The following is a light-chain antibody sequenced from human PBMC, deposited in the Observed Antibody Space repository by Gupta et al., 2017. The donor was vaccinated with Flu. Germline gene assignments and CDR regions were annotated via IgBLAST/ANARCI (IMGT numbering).Light chain of an antibody. Sequence: QSALTQPASVSGSPGQSITISCSGTSSDVGSSNLVSWYQQHPGKAPKVLIYGANKRPSGVSDRVSGSKSGNTDSLTIFGLQDEDEADYYCCSRLRGGGYVFGTRTKVTVL. J-gene: IGLJ1*01. V-gene: IGLV2-23*01. CDR3: CSRLRGGGYV. CDR2: GAN. CDR1: SSDVGSSNL.